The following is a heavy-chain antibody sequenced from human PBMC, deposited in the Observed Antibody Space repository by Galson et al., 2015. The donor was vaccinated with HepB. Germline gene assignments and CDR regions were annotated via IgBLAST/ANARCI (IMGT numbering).Heavy chain of an antibody. CDR2: ISAYTGET. V-gene: IGHV1-18*01. J-gene: IGHJ6*03. Sequence: SVKVSCKASGYAFSNYGISWVRQAPGQGLEWMGWISAYTGETNYVQKFQGRVTMTTDTSTSTAYMELRSVRSDDTAVYFCARDRLVGYCNDVGCQYYYYYMDVWGTGTTVTVSS. CDR3: ARDRLVGYCNDVGCQYYYYYMDV. D-gene: IGHD2-15*01. CDR1: GYAFSNYG.